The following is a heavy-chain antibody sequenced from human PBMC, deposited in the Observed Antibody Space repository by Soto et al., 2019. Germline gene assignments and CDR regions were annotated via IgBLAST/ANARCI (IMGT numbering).Heavy chain of an antibody. J-gene: IGHJ1*01. V-gene: IGHV3-48*01. D-gene: IGHD6-13*01. CDR3: ARDLGSSWYPEYFQH. Sequence: GGSMRLSCAASGVTFISYSMNWVRQAPGKGLEWVSYISSSSSTIYYADSVKGRFTISRDNAKNSLYLQMNSLRAEDTAVYYCARDLGSSWYPEYFQHWGQGTLVTVSS. CDR2: ISSSSSTI. CDR1: GVTFISYS.